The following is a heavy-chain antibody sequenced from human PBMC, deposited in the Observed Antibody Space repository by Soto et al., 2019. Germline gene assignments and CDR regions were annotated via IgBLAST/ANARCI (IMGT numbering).Heavy chain of an antibody. D-gene: IGHD2-8*02. V-gene: IGHV3-30*03. CDR3: TGEVASGY. Sequence: QVQLVESGGDVVQPGRSLRLSCAASGFTFSSYGMHCVRQAPGKGLKWVAVISKDVNVTYYAESVKGRFTISRDNSKNTVYLQMNSLGAEDTAAYYCTGEVASGYCGQGPLVTVSS. J-gene: IGHJ4*02. CDR1: GFTFSSYG. CDR2: ISKDVNVT.